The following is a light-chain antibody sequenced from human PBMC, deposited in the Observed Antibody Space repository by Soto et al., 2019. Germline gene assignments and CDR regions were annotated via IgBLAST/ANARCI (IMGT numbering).Light chain of an antibody. CDR1: QSVSSN. Sequence: EIVMTQSPATLSVSPGERATLSCRASQSVSSNLAWYQQKPGQAPRLLLYGASTRATGIPARFSGSGSGTEFTLTISSLQSEDFAVYYCQQYNNWPLTFGGGTKVDI. CDR2: GAS. CDR3: QQYNNWPLT. J-gene: IGKJ4*01. V-gene: IGKV3-15*01.